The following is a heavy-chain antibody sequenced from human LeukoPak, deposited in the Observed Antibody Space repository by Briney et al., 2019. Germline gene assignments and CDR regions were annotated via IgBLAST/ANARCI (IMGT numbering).Heavy chain of an antibody. J-gene: IGHJ6*02. CDR2: INPSGGST. V-gene: IGHV1-46*01. CDR3: ARDRITVVRGVIIDPYGMDV. D-gene: IGHD3-10*01. Sequence: ASVKVSCKASGYTFTSYYMHWVRQAPGQGLEWMGIINPSGGSTSYAQKFQGRVTMTRDTSTSTVYMELSSLRSEDTAVYYCARDRITVVRGVIIDPYGMDVWGQGTTVTVSS. CDR1: GYTFTSYY.